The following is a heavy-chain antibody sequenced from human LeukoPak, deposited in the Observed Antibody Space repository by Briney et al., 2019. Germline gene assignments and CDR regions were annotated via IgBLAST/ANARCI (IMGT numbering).Heavy chain of an antibody. Sequence: PSETLSLTCTVSVGSISSSSSYWGWIRQPPGKGLEWIGSIYYSGSTYYNPSLKSRFTISVDTSKKQFSLKLMSVTAAETAVYYCASGTYYYDSSGYLRFPFDYWGHGTLVTVSS. V-gene: IGHV4-39*01. CDR2: IYYSGST. J-gene: IGHJ4*01. D-gene: IGHD3-22*01. CDR1: VGSISSSSSY. CDR3: ASGTYYYDSSGYLRFPFDY.